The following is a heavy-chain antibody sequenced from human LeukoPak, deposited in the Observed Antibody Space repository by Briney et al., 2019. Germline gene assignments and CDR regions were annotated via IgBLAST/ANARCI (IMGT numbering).Heavy chain of an antibody. V-gene: IGHV1-69*13. J-gene: IGHJ6*04. CDR3: ARVAGFYYYYGMDV. CDR2: IIPIFGTA. Sequence: ASVKVSCKASGGIFSSYTISWVRQAPGQGLEWMGGIIPIFGTANYAQKFQGRVTITADESTSTAYMELSSLRSEDTAVYYCARVAGFYYYYGMDVWGKGTTVTVSS. CDR1: GGIFSSYT.